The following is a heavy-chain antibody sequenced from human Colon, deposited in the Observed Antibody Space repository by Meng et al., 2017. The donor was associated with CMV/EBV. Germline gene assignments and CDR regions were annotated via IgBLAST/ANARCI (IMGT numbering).Heavy chain of an antibody. V-gene: IGHV3-30*03. D-gene: IGHD2-2*01. CDR2: ISYDGSEK. CDR1: GFTVSSNY. J-gene: IGHJ6*02. Sequence: GESLKISCAASGFTVSSNYMSWVRQAPGKGLEWVAMISYDGSEKIYADFVKGRFTVSRENFKNTLYLQMNSLRSEDTAMFYCARGYCSSTSCYTPTYYYYYGMDVWGQGTTVTVSS. CDR3: ARGYCSSTSCYTPTYYYYYGMDV.